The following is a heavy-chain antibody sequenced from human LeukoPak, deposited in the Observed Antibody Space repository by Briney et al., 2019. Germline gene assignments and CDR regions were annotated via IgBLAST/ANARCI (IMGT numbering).Heavy chain of an antibody. D-gene: IGHD4-17*01. Sequence: ASETLSLTCTVSGGSISSSSYYWGWIRQPPGKGLEWIGSIYYSGSTYYNPSLKSRVTISVDTSKNQFSLKLSSVTAADTAVYYCARGTHDYGDYGLGYWGQGTLVTVSS. CDR3: ARGTHDYGDYGLGY. CDR2: IYYSGST. V-gene: IGHV4-39*07. J-gene: IGHJ4*02. CDR1: GGSISSSSYY.